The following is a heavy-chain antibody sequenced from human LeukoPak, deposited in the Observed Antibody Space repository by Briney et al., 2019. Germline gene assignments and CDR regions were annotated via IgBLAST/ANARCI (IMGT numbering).Heavy chain of an antibody. J-gene: IGHJ4*02. CDR1: GFTVSSNY. V-gene: IGHV3-53*01. D-gene: IGHD5-18*01. Sequence: PGGSLRLSCAASGFTVSSNYMSWVRQAPGKGLEGVSVIYSGGSTYYADSVKGRFTISRDNSKNTLYLQMNSLRAEDTALYYCASDRARGLPVDYWGQGTLVTVSS. CDR3: ASDRARGLPVDY. CDR2: IYSGGST.